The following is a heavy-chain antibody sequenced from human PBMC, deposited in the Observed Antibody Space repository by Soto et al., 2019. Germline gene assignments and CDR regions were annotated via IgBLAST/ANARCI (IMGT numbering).Heavy chain of an antibody. CDR1: GFTFSSYW. V-gene: IGHV3-7*03. CDR2: IKQDGSEK. Sequence: EVQLVESGGGLVQPGGSLRLSCAASGFTFSSYWMTWVRQAPGQGLEWVANIKQDGSEKYYVDSVKGRFTISRDNAKNSLYLQMNSLRAEDTAVYYCANGDGAFDIWAQGTMVTVSS. J-gene: IGHJ3*02. D-gene: IGHD4-17*01. CDR3: ANGDGAFDI.